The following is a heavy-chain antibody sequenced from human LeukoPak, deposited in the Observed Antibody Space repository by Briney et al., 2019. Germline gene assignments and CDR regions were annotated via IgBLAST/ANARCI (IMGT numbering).Heavy chain of an antibody. V-gene: IGHV3-23*01. D-gene: IGHD3-22*01. CDR1: GFTFNNYA. CDR3: AKMMIVGGNSFYFDY. Sequence: GGSLRLSCAASGFTFNNYAMSWVRQAPGKGLEWVSAISGSGGSTYYADSVKGRFTISRDNSKNTLYLQMNSLRAEDTAVYYCAKMMIVGGNSFYFDYWGQGTLVTVSS. CDR2: ISGSGGST. J-gene: IGHJ4*02.